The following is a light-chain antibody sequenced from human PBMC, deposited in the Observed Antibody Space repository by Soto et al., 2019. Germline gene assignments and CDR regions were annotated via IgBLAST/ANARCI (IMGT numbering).Light chain of an antibody. CDR2: EGT. Sequence: QSALTQPASVSGSPGQSITISCTGTTSDVGAYNLVSWYQRLPGKAPKLLIFEGTKRPSGVSSRFSGSKSGNTASLTIFGLRAEGEADYVCCSYAGGNTYVFGTGTKVTVL. CDR1: TSDVGAYNL. V-gene: IGLV2-23*01. J-gene: IGLJ1*01. CDR3: CSYAGGNTYV.